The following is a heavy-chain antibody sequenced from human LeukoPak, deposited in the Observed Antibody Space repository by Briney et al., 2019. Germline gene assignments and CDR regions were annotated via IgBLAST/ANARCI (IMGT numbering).Heavy chain of an antibody. J-gene: IGHJ5*02. V-gene: IGHV4-38-2*02. Sequence: NASETLSLTCTVSGYSISSGYYWGWIRQPPGKGLEWIGSIYHSGSTYYNPSLKSRVTISVDTSKNQFSLKLSSVTAADTAVYYCARETVDTAFTNWFDPWGQGTLVTVSS. CDR3: ARETVDTAFTNWFDP. CDR1: GYSISSGYY. D-gene: IGHD5-18*01. CDR2: IYHSGST.